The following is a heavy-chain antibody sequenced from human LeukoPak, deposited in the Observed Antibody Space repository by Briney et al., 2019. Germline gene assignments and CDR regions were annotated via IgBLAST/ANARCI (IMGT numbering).Heavy chain of an antibody. J-gene: IGHJ4*02. V-gene: IGHV4-39*01. CDR2: IFYSGST. Sequence: PSETLSLTCTVSGGSISTSSYYWGWVRQPPGKGLEWIGNIFYSGSTYYNPSLKSRVTISVDTSKNQFSLKLSSVTAADTAVYYCARRITGTTSDSFDYWGQGTLVTVSS. CDR1: GGSISTSSYY. CDR3: ARRITGTTSDSFDY. D-gene: IGHD1-20*01.